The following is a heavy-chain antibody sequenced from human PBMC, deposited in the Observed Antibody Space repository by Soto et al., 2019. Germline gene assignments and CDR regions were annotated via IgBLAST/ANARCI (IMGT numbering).Heavy chain of an antibody. CDR3: ARVKQWLGRGDFDI. Sequence: QVQLVQSGAEVKKPGASVKVSCKASGYTFTGYYMHWVRQAPGQGLEWMGWINPNSGGTNYAQKFQGWVTMTSDTSISTAYMELSRLRSDDTAVYYCARVKQWLGRGDFDIWGQGTMVTVSS. CDR2: INPNSGGT. CDR1: GYTFTGYY. V-gene: IGHV1-2*04. J-gene: IGHJ3*02. D-gene: IGHD6-19*01.